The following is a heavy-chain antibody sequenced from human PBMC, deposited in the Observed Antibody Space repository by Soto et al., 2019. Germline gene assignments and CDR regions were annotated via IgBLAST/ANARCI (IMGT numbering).Heavy chain of an antibody. CDR3: ARFGEYYYYGMDV. D-gene: IGHD3-10*01. J-gene: IGHJ6*02. V-gene: IGHV4-30-2*03. Sequence: PSETLSLTCGVSGDTISTGGYSWAWIRQPPGKALEWIGRTYHSGSPYYNPSLKSRVTISVDTSKNQFSLKLSSVTAADTAVYYCARFGEYYYYGMDVWGQGTTVTVSS. CDR2: TYHSGSP. CDR1: GDTISTGGYS.